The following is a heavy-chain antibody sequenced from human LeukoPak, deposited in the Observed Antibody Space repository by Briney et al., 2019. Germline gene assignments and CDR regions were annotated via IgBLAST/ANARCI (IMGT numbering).Heavy chain of an antibody. D-gene: IGHD2-15*01. J-gene: IGHJ3*01. CDR1: GFNFNNAW. CDR2: IWYDGGKK. Sequence: GGSLRLSCTTSGFNFNNAWMNWVRQAPGKGLEWVALIWYDGGKKYYTDSVRGRFTISRDNSKSTLYLQMDSLRAEDTAVYYCVRYCNGGSCYRAAFDVWGPGTMVTVSS. V-gene: IGHV3-33*08. CDR3: VRYCNGGSCYRAAFDV.